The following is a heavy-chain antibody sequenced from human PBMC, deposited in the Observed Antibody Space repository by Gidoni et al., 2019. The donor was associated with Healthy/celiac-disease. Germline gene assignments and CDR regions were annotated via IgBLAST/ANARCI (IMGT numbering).Heavy chain of an antibody. CDR2: INPSGGST. CDR1: GYTFTSYY. CDR3: ARASIWGAYYDSSGYYPDY. V-gene: IGHV1-46*01. Sequence: QVQLVQSGAEVKKPGASVKVSCKASGYTFTSYYMHWVRQAPGQGLEWMGIINPSGGSTSYAQKFQGRVTMTRDTSTSTVYMELSSLRSEDTAVYYCARASIWGAYYDSSGYYPDYWGQGTLVTVSS. D-gene: IGHD3-22*01. J-gene: IGHJ4*02.